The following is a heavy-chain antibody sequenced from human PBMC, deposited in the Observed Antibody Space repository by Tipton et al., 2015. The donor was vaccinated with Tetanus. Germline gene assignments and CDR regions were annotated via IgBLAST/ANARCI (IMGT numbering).Heavy chain of an antibody. J-gene: IGHJ2*01. D-gene: IGHD2-2*02. CDR2: IGLTGSGT. CDR1: GFTFSNFD. Sequence: SLRLSCAASGFTFSNFDMSWVRQAPGKGLQWVSSIGLTGSGTFADSVKGRFTISRDNSKNTLYLRMNSLRAEDTAIFYCARSIPYWYFDPWGRGALVTVSS. CDR3: ARSIPYWYFDP. V-gene: IGHV3-23*01.